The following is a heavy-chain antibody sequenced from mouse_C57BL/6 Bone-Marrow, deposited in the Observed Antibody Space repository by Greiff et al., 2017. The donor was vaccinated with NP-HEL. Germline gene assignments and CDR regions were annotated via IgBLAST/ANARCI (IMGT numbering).Heavy chain of an antibody. CDR2: INSDGGST. CDR1: EYEFPSHD. Sequence: EVQVVESGGGLVQPGESLKLSCESNEYEFPSHDMSWVRKTPEKRLELVAAINSDGGSTYYPDTMERRFIISRDNTKKTLYLQMSSLRSEDTALYYCARRGYDYDCGWYFDVWGTGTTVTVSS. V-gene: IGHV5-2*01. J-gene: IGHJ1*03. CDR3: ARRGYDYDCGWYFDV. D-gene: IGHD2-4*01.